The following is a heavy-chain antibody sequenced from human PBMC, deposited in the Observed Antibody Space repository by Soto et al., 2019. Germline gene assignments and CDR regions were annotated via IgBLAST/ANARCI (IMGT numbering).Heavy chain of an antibody. CDR2: VNPSNGDA. CDR1: GYSFTSYN. V-gene: IGHV1-8*01. Sequence: QVQLEQSGTEVKEPGASVKVSCKASGYSFTSYNINWVRQTTGQGLEWMGRVNPSNGDAGLAQRFQGRVTMSSDTSITTAFVEVSSLAPEDAAIYFCARAPRPAAIAVLDHWGQGTLVSVSS. CDR3: ARAPRPAAIAVLDH. J-gene: IGHJ4*02. D-gene: IGHD2-2*01.